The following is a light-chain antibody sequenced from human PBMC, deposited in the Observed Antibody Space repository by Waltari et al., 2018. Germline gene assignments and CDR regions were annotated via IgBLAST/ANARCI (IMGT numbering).Light chain of an antibody. CDR1: SSDVGGYNY. V-gene: IGLV2-11*01. J-gene: IGLJ2*01. CDR2: YVF. Sequence: QSALTQPRSVSGSPGQSVTISCTGGSSDVGGYNYVFWYQQHPGKAPKLLIYYVFKRPSGVADRFSASKSGNTASLTISGLQADDEADYPCCSYGGSYTLIFGGGTKLTVL. CDR3: CSYGGSYTLI.